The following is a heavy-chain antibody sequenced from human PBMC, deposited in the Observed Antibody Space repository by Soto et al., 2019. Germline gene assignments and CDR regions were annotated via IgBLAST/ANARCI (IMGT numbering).Heavy chain of an antibody. Sequence: QVQVVQSGAEVKKPGASVKVSCKASGYSFSTYSMHWVRQAPGQGLEWMGWINGANGNTRYSQKFKDSVSISRDTPASTGYMELSSLRSEDTALYYCARGKGMEENYYYHGMDVWGPGTTVIVSS. V-gene: IGHV1-3*01. CDR1: GYSFSTYS. J-gene: IGHJ6*02. D-gene: IGHD1-1*01. CDR3: ARGKGMEENYYYHGMDV. CDR2: INGANGNT.